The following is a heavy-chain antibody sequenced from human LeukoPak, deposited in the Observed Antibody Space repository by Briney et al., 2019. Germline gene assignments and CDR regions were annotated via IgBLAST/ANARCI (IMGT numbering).Heavy chain of an antibody. J-gene: IGHJ5*02. CDR3: ATDSGQGWFDP. D-gene: IGHD3-10*01. CDR2: ISAYNGNT. V-gene: IGHV1-18*01. Sequence: SVXVSXKASGYTFTSYGISWVRQAPGQXLEWMGWISAYNGNTNYAQKLQGRVTMTEDTSTDTAYMELSSLRSEDTAVYYCATDSGQGWFDPWGQGTLVTVSS. CDR1: GYTFTSYG.